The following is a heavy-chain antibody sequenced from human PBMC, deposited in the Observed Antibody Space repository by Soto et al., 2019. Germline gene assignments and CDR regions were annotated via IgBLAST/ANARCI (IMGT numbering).Heavy chain of an antibody. J-gene: IGHJ6*02. Sequence: SGTLSLTSAVYGGSFSGYYLSWIRQPPGKGLEWIGEINHSGSTNYNASLKSRVIISVKTSKNQFSLKLMSVTAADTAVDYCARGQLWWNYHYFYGMDVWGHGTTVTVSS. V-gene: IGHV4-34*01. D-gene: IGHD5-18*01. CDR3: ARGQLWWNYHYFYGMDV. CDR2: INHSGST. CDR1: GGSFSGYY.